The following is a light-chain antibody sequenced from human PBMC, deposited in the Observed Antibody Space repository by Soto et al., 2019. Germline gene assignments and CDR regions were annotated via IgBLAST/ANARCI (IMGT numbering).Light chain of an antibody. CDR1: SSNIGAGYD. V-gene: IGLV1-40*01. Sequence: QALRTQTPSVSGAPGQRFTISCTGSSSNIGAGYDVHWYPQRPGTAPKLLIFGNINRPSGVPDRFSGSKSGTSASLAITGLQAEDEGDYYCQSYDSTLSARYVFGTGTKVTVL. J-gene: IGLJ1*01. CDR2: GNI. CDR3: QSYDSTLSARYV.